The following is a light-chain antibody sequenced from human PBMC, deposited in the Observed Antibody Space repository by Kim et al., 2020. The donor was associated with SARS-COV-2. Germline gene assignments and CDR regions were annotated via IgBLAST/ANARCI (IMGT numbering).Light chain of an antibody. CDR2: TNN. Sequence: GQRVTISCSGSRSNTGTNAVDWYQQLPGTAPKLLIYTNNLRPSGVPERFSGSKSDTSAYLAISGLQSEDEADYYCAAWDDSLSGVIFGGGTQLTVL. CDR1: RSNTGTNA. CDR3: AAWDDSLSGVI. V-gene: IGLV1-44*01. J-gene: IGLJ2*01.